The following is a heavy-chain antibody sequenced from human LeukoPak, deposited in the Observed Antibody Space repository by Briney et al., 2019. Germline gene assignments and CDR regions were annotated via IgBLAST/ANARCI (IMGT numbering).Heavy chain of an antibody. CDR3: ARYPSTDCFDY. J-gene: IGHJ4*02. CDR2: INPNSGGT. D-gene: IGHD2-21*01. V-gene: IGHV1-2*02. Sequence: ASVTVSCKASGYSFTGYYLHWVRQAPGQGLEWMGWINPNSGGTNYAQKFQGRVTMTRDTSISTVFMELSSLRSDDTAVYYCARYPSTDCFDYWGQGTLVTVSS. CDR1: GYSFTGYY.